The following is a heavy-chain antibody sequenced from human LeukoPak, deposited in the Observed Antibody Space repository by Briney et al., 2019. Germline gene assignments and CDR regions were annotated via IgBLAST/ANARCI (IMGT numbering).Heavy chain of an antibody. CDR3: AKTTVGYSSGRYPGWPADC. CDR1: GFTFTNYG. CDR2: LSGSGDGQ. V-gene: IGHV3-23*01. J-gene: IGHJ4*02. D-gene: IGHD6-19*01. Sequence: GGSLRLSCSASGFTFTNYGMSWVRQAPGKGLEWVSGLSGSGDGQFYADSVEGRFTISRDNSKNTVYLQMNSLTADDTAIYYCAKTTVGYSSGRYPGWPADCWGQGTLVTVSS.